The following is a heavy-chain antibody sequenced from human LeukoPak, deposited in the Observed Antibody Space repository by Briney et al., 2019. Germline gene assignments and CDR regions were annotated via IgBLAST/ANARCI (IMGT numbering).Heavy chain of an antibody. CDR2: IIPIFGTA. V-gene: IGHV1-69*05. CDR1: GGTFSSYA. J-gene: IGHJ5*02. D-gene: IGHD1-14*01. Sequence: SVKVSCKASGGTFSSYAISWVRQAPGQGLEWMGGIIPIFGTANYAQKFQGRVTITTDESTSTAYMELSSLRSEDTAVYYCARVPRGNPYGLGWFGRWGQGSLVTVSS. CDR3: ARVPRGNPYGLGWFGR.